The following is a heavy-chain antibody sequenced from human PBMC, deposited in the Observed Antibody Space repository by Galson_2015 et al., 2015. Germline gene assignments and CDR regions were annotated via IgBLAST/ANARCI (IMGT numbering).Heavy chain of an antibody. CDR3: ARGLTKLFDY. J-gene: IGHJ4*02. D-gene: IGHD1-1*01. CDR2: ISSSGVNI. V-gene: IGHV3-48*03. CDR1: GFTFSGHD. Sequence: SLRLSCAASGFTFSGHDMSWVRQAPGMGLECVSYISSSGVNIYYADSVKGRFTISRDNAMNSLYLQMNSLRAEDTAVYYCARGLTKLFDYWGQGTLVTVSS.